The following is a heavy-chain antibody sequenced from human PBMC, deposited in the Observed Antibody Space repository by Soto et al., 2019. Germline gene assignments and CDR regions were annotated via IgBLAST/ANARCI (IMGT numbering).Heavy chain of an antibody. CDR1: GGSISSYY. CDR2: IYYSGST. Sequence: SETLSLTCTVSGGSISSYYWSWIRQPPGKGLEWIGYIYYSGSTNYNPSLKSRVTISVDTSKNQFSLKLSSVTAADTAVYYCARLTYYYGSGSYGAFDYWGQGTMVPV. CDR3: ARLTYYYGSGSYGAFDY. D-gene: IGHD3-10*01. J-gene: IGHJ4*02. V-gene: IGHV4-59*01.